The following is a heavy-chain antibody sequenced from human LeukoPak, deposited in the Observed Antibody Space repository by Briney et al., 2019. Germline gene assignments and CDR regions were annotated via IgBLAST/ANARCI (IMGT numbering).Heavy chain of an antibody. D-gene: IGHD5-18*01. CDR2: VSTSGGDT. V-gene: IGHV3-23*01. Sequence: PGGSLRLSCAASGFTFSTYAMSWVRQAPGKGLEWVSSVSTSGGDTYNADSVKGRFTISRDNSKNTLYLQMNSLRAEDTAVYYCGKGRTGYSYGYGIDFWGQGTLVTVSS. CDR1: GFTFSTYA. J-gene: IGHJ4*02. CDR3: GKGRTGYSYGYGIDF.